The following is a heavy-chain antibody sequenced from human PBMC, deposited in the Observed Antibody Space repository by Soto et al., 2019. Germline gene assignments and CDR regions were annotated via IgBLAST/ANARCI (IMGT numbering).Heavy chain of an antibody. J-gene: IGHJ3*01. CDR2: INPNSGGA. V-gene: IGHV1-2*04. Sequence: QVHLVQSGAEVVKPGASVKVSCKASGYTFTGYYIHWVRQDPGQGLEWMGWINPNSGGANIAQKFQGWVTMTRDTSISTAYMELTRLRSNDTGVYYCARDYYDFSASYGLEIWGQGTKVTVAA. CDR1: GYTFTGYY. CDR3: ARDYYDFSASYGLEI. D-gene: IGHD3-16*01.